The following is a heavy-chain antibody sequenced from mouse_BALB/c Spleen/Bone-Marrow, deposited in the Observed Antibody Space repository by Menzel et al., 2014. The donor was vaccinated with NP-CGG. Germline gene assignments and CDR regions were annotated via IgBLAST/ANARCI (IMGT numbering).Heavy chain of an antibody. D-gene: IGHD2-3*01. Sequence: QVQLQHSGAELVKPGAPVKLSCKASGYTFTSYWMNWVKQRPGRGLEWIGRIDPSDSETHYNQKFKDKATLTVDKSSSTAYIQLSSLTSEDSAVYYCARALGDGYYYAMDYWGQGTSVTVSS. CDR2: IDPSDSET. V-gene: IGHV1-74*01. CDR3: ARALGDGYYYAMDY. J-gene: IGHJ4*01. CDR1: GYTFTSYW.